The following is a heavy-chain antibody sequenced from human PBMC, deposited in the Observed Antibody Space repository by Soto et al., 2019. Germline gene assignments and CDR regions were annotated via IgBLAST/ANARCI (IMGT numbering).Heavy chain of an antibody. J-gene: IGHJ4*02. CDR3: AKDISGWYFGYFDY. CDR2: ISYDGSNK. CDR1: GFTFSSYG. V-gene: IGHV3-30*18. D-gene: IGHD6-19*01. Sequence: GGSLRLSCAASGFTFSSYGMHWVRQAPGKGLEWVAVISYDGSNKYYADSVKGRFTISRDNSKNTLYLQMNSLRAEDTAVYYCAKDISGWYFGYFDYWGQGTLVTVSS.